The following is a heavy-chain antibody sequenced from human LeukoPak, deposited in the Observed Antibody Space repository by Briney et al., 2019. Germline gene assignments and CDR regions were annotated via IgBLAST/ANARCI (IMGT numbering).Heavy chain of an antibody. V-gene: IGHV3-7*01. CDR3: ATSRSFDY. J-gene: IGHJ4*02. CDR1: GFSFTSYW. Sequence: GGSLRLSCAASGFSFTSYWMSWVRQAPGKGLEWVANIKQDGSDKYYVDSVKGRFTISRDNAKNSLYLQMNSLSAEDTAVYYCATSRSFDYWGQGTLVTVSS. CDR2: IKQDGSDK.